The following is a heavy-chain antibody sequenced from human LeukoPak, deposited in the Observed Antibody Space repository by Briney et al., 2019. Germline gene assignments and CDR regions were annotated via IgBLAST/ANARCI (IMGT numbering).Heavy chain of an antibody. D-gene: IGHD1-26*01. V-gene: IGHV3-66*04. Sequence: PGGSLRLSCAASGFTVSSNYMSWVRQAPGKGLEWVSVIYSGGSTYYADSVKGRFTISRDNAKNSLYLQMNSLRAEDTAVYYCARQVGVDDAFDIWGQGTMVTISS. CDR3: ARQVGVDDAFDI. J-gene: IGHJ3*02. CDR2: IYSGGST. CDR1: GFTVSSNY.